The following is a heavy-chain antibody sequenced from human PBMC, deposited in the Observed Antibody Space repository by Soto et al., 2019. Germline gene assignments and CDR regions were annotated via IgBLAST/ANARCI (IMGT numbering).Heavy chain of an antibody. V-gene: IGHV3-23*01. J-gene: IGHJ4*02. CDR1: GFTFSSYA. Sequence: EVQLLESGGGLEQPGGSLRLSCAASGFTFSSYAMTWVRQAPGKGLECVSVITASGDATAYADSVKGRFTMTRDNSKNTLFLQMNSLRVEDTAVYYGAKGTLRWCSGATCYPFDSWGQGTLVTVSS. D-gene: IGHD2-15*01. CDR3: AKGTLRWCSGATCYPFDS. CDR2: ITASGDAT.